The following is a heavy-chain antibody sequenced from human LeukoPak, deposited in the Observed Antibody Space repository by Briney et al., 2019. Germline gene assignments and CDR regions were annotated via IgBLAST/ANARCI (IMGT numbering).Heavy chain of an antibody. V-gene: IGHV4-39*07. CDR1: GGSISGGSYY. D-gene: IGHD6-13*01. CDR2: INHSGST. Sequence: SETLSLTCTVSGGSISGGSYYWSWIRQPPGKGLEWIGEINHSGSTNYNPSLKSRFTIPVDTSKNQFSLKLSSVTAADTAVYYCARAVYGSSSWYNWFDPWGQGTLVTVSS. CDR3: ARAVYGSSSWYNWFDP. J-gene: IGHJ5*02.